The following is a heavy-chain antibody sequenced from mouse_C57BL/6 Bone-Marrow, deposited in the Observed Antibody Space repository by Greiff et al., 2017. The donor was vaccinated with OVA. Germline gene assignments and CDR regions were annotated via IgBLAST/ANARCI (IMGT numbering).Heavy chain of an antibody. CDR2: ISYDGSN. CDR3: ASPYDGYSYAMDY. Sequence: EVKLEESGPGLVKPSQSLSLTCSVTGYSITSGYYWNWIRQLPGNKLEWMGYISYDGSNNYNPSLKNRISITRDTSKNQFFLKLNSVTTEDTATYYCASPYDGYSYAMDYWGQGTSVTVSS. J-gene: IGHJ4*01. CDR1: GYSITSGYY. D-gene: IGHD2-3*01. V-gene: IGHV3-6*01.